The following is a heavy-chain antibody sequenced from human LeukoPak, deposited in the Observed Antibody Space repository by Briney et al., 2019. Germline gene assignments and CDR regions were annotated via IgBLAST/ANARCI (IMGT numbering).Heavy chain of an antibody. CDR3: GRNGAVDWDEEYAFDI. CDR1: GDSISSHY. CDR2: MYYSGIT. J-gene: IGHJ3*02. D-gene: IGHD3/OR15-3a*01. Sequence: SETLSLTCTVSGDSISSHYWSWIRQPPGKGLECIGYMYYSGITKYNSSLKSRVTISVDTSKNQFYLKLSSVTAADTAVYYCGRNGAVDWDEEYAFDIWGQGTWVTVPS. V-gene: IGHV4-59*11.